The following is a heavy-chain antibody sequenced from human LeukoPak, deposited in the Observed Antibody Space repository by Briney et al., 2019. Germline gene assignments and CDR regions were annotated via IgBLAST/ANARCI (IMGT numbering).Heavy chain of an antibody. J-gene: IGHJ4*02. CDR2: ISDSGAYT. V-gene: IGHV3-23*01. D-gene: IGHD3-22*01. CDR1: GFTFTKYG. CDR3: AKDTGYYYDSSNYWV. Sequence: GGTLRLSCAASGFTFTKYGMSWVRQAPGKGLDGISTISDSGAYTYYANFVKDRFTVSRDNSKNMVFLEVNSLRAEDTALYYCAKDTGYYYDSSNYWVWGQGTLVTVSS.